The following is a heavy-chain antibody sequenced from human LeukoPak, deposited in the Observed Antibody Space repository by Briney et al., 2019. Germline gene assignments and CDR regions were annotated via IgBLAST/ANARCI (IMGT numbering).Heavy chain of an antibody. V-gene: IGHV3-30*03. CDR1: GFTFSSYG. J-gene: IGHJ4*02. D-gene: IGHD3-10*01. Sequence: PGGSLRLSCAASGFTFSSYGMHWVRQAPGKGLEWVAVISYDGSNKYYADSVKGRFTISRDNSKNTLYLQMNSLRAEDTAVYYCARALFTMPRSFAFDYWGQGTLVTVSS. CDR3: ARALFTMPRSFAFDY. CDR2: ISYDGSNK.